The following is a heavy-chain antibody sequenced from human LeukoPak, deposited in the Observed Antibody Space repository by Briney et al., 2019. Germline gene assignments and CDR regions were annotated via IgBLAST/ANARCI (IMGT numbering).Heavy chain of an antibody. CDR2: INPNSGGT. CDR1: GYTFTGYY. J-gene: IGHJ4*02. CDR3: AREGRVDSAAVLFDY. Sequence: ASVKISCKASGYTFTGYYMHWVRQAPGQGLEWMGWINPNSGGTNYAQKFQGRVTMTRDTSISTAYMELRRLRSDDTAVYYCAREGRVDSAAVLFDYWGQGTLVTVSS. D-gene: IGHD5-18*01. V-gene: IGHV1-2*02.